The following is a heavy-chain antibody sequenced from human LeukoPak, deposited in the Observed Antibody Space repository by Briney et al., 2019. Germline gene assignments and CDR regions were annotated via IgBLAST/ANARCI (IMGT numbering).Heavy chain of an antibody. D-gene: IGHD2-2*01. CDR2: ISSSSSYT. J-gene: IGHJ3*02. CDR1: GFTFSDYY. V-gene: IGHV3-11*06. Sequence: GGSLRLSCAASGFTFSDYYMSWIRQAPGKGLEWVSYISSSSSYTNYADSVKGRFTISRDNAKNSLYLQMNSLRAEDTAVYYCASSNCSSTSCYVSVFDIWGQGTMVTVSS. CDR3: ASSNCSSTSCYVSVFDI.